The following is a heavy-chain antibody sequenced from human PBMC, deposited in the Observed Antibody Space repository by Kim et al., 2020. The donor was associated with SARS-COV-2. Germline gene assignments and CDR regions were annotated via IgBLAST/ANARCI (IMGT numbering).Heavy chain of an antibody. CDR2: IYHSGRT. D-gene: IGHD2-2*01. J-gene: IGHJ6*02. Sequence: SETLSLTCAVSGGSISSSNWWSWVRQPPGKGLEWIGEIYHSGRTNYNPSLKSRGTISVDKSKNQFSLKLSSVTAADTAVYYCARYCTSTSCSPDYYYGMDVWGQGTTVTVSS. CDR3: ARYCTSTSCSPDYYYGMDV. V-gene: IGHV4-4*02. CDR1: GGSISSSNW.